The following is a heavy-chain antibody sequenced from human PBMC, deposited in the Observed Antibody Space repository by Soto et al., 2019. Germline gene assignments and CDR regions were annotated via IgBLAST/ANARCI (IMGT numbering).Heavy chain of an antibody. CDR3: AKLDYSSSSDDY. CDR2: ISGSGGST. Sequence: EVQLLESGGGLVQPGGSLRLSCAASGFTFSSYVMSWVGQPPGKGLEWVSAISGSGGSTYYADSVKGRFTISRDNSKNTLYLQMNSLRAEDTAVYYCAKLDYSSSSDDYWGQGTLVTVSS. D-gene: IGHD6-6*01. J-gene: IGHJ4*02. CDR1: GFTFSSYV. V-gene: IGHV3-23*01.